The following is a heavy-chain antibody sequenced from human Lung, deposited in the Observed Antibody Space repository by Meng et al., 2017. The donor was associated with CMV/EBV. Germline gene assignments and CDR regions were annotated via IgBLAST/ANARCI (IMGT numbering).Heavy chain of an antibody. CDR1: GFTFSSYG. D-gene: IGHD6-6*01. CDR3: EKDSPLGYSSSSMGNGFDP. CDR2: IRYDGSNK. V-gene: IGHV3-30*02. J-gene: IGHJ5*02. Sequence: GESXKISCAASGFTFSSYGMHWVRQAPGKGLEWVAFIRYDGSNKYYADSVKGRFTISRENSNNTLFLQMNSMRAEDTAVYYCEKDSPLGYSSSSMGNGFDPXGQGXLVTVSS.